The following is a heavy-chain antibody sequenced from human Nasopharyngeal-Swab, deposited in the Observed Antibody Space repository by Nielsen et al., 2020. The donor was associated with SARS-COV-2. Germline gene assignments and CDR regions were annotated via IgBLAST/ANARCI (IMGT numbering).Heavy chain of an antibody. Sequence: GESLKISCAASGFTFSSYSMNWVRQAPGKGLEWVSSISSSSSYIYYADSVKGRFTISRGNAKNSLYLQMNSLRAEDTAVYYCARVYYYDSSGATAELTTYYYGMDVWGQGTTVTVSS. D-gene: IGHD3-22*01. J-gene: IGHJ6*02. CDR2: ISSSSSYI. V-gene: IGHV3-21*01. CDR1: GFTFSSYS. CDR3: ARVYYYDSSGATAELTTYYYGMDV.